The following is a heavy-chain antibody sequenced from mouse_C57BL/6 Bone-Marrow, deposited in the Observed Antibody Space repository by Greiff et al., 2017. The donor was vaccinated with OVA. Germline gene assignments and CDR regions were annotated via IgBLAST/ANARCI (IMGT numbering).Heavy chain of an antibody. V-gene: IGHV1-82*01. Sequence: QVQLKESGPELVKPGASVKLSCKASGYAFSSSWMNWVKQRPGKGLEWIGRIYPGDGDTNYNGKFKGKATLTADKSSSTAYMQLSSLTSEDSAVYCCARGDYFDYWGQGTTLTVSS. CDR3: ARGDYFDY. J-gene: IGHJ2*01. CDR2: IYPGDGDT. CDR1: GYAFSSSW.